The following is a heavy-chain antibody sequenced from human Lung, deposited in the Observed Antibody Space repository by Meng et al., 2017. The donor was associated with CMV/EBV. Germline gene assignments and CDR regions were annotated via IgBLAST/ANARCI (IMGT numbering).Heavy chain of an antibody. CDR2: IHHSATT. J-gene: IGHJ4*01. V-gene: IGHV4-4*02. CDR1: GGPITGTKW. CDR3: ARARIQLCHPHFDC. Sequence: SETLSLXCAVSGGPITGTKWWNWVRQPPGKGLEWIGEIHHSATTNYNPSLQSRVTMSVDKSRNHFSLNRSSVTAADTAVYYCARARIQLCHPHFDCWGHGXLVTVSS. D-gene: IGHD1-1*01.